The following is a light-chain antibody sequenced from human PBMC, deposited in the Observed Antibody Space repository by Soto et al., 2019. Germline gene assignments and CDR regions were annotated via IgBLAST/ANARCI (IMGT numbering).Light chain of an antibody. CDR1: QSVSNY. V-gene: IGKV3-11*01. CDR3: QQRSNWIFT. Sequence: EVVLTQSPATLSLSPGEGATLSCRASQSVSNYLAWYQQRPGQAPRLLIYDASSRATGIPARFSGSGSGTDFTLTITSLEPEDFVVYYCQQRSNWIFTFGPGTIVDIK. J-gene: IGKJ3*01. CDR2: DAS.